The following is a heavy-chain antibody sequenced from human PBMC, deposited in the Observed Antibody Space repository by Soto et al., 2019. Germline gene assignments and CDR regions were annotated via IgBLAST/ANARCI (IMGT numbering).Heavy chain of an antibody. CDR1: GGSISSGGYY. D-gene: IGHD2-15*01. CDR3: ARTSCSGGSCYKIDY. Sequence: QVQLQESGPGLVKPSQTLSLTCTVSGGSISSGGYYWSWIRQHPGKGLEWIGYIYYSGSTYYNPSLKSRVTISVDTSKNQCSLKLSSVTAADTAVYYCARTSCSGGSCYKIDYWGQGTLVTVSS. J-gene: IGHJ4*02. V-gene: IGHV4-31*03. CDR2: IYYSGST.